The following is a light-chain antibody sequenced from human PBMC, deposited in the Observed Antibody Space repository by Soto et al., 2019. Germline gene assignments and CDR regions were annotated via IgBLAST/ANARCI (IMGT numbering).Light chain of an antibody. V-gene: IGKV1-5*03. CDR1: QSIGYW. CDR3: QQYNTYSWT. CDR2: KAS. Sequence: DIQMTQSPSTLSASIGDRVTITCRASQSIGYWLAWYQQKPGKAPKLPIYKASNLESGVPSRFSGSGSGTEFTLTISSLQPDDFATFYCQQYNTYSWTFGQGTKVEI. J-gene: IGKJ1*01.